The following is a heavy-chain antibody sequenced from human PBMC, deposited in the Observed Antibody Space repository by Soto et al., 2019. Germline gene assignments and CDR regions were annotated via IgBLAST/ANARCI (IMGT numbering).Heavy chain of an antibody. V-gene: IGHV1-69*13. CDR1: GYTFTSYG. J-gene: IGHJ6*02. CDR2: ISPYYGTA. CDR3: ARGTVCSGGSCYPLPYYYYGMDV. Sequence: SVKVSCKASGYTFTSYGISWVRQAPGQGLEWMGWISPYYGTANYAQKFQGRVTITADESTSTAYMELSSLRSEDTAVYYCARGTVCSGGSCYPLPYYYYGMDVWGQGTTVTVSS. D-gene: IGHD2-15*01.